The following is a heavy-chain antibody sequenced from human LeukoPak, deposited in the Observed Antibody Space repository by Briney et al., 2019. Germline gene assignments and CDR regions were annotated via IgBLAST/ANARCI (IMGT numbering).Heavy chain of an antibody. D-gene: IGHD2/OR15-2a*01. CDR2: INNSGST. CDR1: GGSFSGYY. J-gene: IGHJ5*02. CDR3: ARVRSTSWFDH. Sequence: PSETLSLTCAVYGGSFSGYYWSWIRQPPGKGLEWIGEINNSGSTNYNPSLKSRVTISVDTSKNQFSLKLSSVTAADTAVYYCARVRSTSWFDHWGQGTLVTVSS. V-gene: IGHV4-34*01.